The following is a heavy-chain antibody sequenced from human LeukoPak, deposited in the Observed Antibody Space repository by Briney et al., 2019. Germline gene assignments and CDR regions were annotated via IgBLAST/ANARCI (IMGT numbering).Heavy chain of an antibody. D-gene: IGHD3-10*01. Sequence: SETLSLTCAVSGDSISRGGYSWRWIRQPPGRGLEWIEYIYHSGSTYYNPSLKSRVTIAVDRSKNQFSLKLSSVTAADTAVYYCARGSTMVRGVIITTPHFDYWGQGTLGTVSS. V-gene: IGHV4-30-2*01. J-gene: IGHJ4*02. CDR3: ARGSTMVRGVIITTPHFDY. CDR2: IYHSGST. CDR1: GDSISRGGYS.